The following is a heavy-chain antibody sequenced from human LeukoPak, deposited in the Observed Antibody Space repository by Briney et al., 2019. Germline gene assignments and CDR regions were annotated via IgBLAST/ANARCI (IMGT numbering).Heavy chain of an antibody. V-gene: IGHV4-38-2*01. J-gene: IGHJ4*02. CDR3: ARNSSGWSPLGEIQSAHHCFDY. Sequence: SETLSLTCGVSGNFISRGYYWAWIRQPPGKGLEWIGSIYNSGSTYYNPSLKSRVTMSVEMSKNQFSLKLSSVTAADTAVYYCARNSSGWSPLGEIQSAHHCFDYWGQGTLVTVSS. D-gene: IGHD6-19*01. CDR2: IYNSGST. CDR1: GNFISRGYY.